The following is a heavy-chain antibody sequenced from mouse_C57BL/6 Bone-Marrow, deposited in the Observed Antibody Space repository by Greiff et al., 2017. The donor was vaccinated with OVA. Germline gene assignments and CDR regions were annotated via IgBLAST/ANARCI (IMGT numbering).Heavy chain of an antibody. Sequence: DVQLQESGPELVKPGASVKISCKASGYSFTGYYMNWVKQSPEKSLEWIGEINPSTGGTTYNQKFQAKATLTVDKSSSTAYMQLKSLTSEDSAVYYCARGVTSPFAYWRQGPLGIVSA. CDR3: ARGVTSPFAY. D-gene: IGHD2-13*01. J-gene: IGHJ3*01. V-gene: IGHV1-42*01. CDR2: INPSTGGT. CDR1: GYSFTGYY.